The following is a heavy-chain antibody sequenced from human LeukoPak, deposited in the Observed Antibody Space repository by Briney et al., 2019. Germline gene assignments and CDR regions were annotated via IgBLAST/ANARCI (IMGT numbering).Heavy chain of an antibody. D-gene: IGHD3-3*01. CDR3: ARDGRDFWSGYFRNWFDP. CDR1: GFTFSSYS. Sequence: GRSLRLSCAASGFTFSSYSMNWVRQAPGKELEWVSSISSSSSYIYYADSVKGRFTISRDNAKNSLYLQMNSLRAEDTAVYYCARDGRDFWSGYFRNWFDPWGQGTLVTVSS. J-gene: IGHJ5*02. CDR2: ISSSSSYI. V-gene: IGHV3-21*01.